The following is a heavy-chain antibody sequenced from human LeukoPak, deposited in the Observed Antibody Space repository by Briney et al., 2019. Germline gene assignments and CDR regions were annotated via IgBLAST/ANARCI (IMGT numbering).Heavy chain of an antibody. V-gene: IGHV3-7*01. Sequence: GGSLRLSCAASGFTFSSYWMSWVRQAPGKGLEWVANIKQDGSEKYYVDSVKGRFTISRDNAKNSLYLQMNSLRAEDTAVYYCARVGYVWGSYEDYFDYWGQGTLVTVST. J-gene: IGHJ4*02. CDR3: ARVGYVWGSYEDYFDY. D-gene: IGHD3-16*01. CDR2: IKQDGSEK. CDR1: GFTFSSYW.